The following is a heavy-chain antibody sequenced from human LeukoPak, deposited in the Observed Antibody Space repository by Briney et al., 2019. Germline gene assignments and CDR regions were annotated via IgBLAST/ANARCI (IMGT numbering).Heavy chain of an antibody. CDR1: GLNFNIYE. Sequence: GGSLRLSCAASGLNFNIYEMNWVRQAPGKGLEWVSSISSSSSYIYYADSVKGRFTISRDNAKNSLYLQMNSLRAEDTAVYYCARDLFSGSYPTLTDYWGQGTLVTVSS. CDR3: ARDLFSGSYPTLTDY. CDR2: ISSSSSYI. V-gene: IGHV3-21*01. J-gene: IGHJ4*02. D-gene: IGHD1-26*01.